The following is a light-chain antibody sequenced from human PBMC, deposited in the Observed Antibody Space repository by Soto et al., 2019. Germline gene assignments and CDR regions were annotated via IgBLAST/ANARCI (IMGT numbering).Light chain of an antibody. CDR2: EVS. CDR3: CSYAGRSASYD. V-gene: IGLV2-23*02. J-gene: IGLJ1*01. CDR1: SSDVGSNNL. Sequence: QSVLSQPASVSGSPGQSITISCTGTSSDVGSNNLVSWYQQHPGKAPKLMIYEVSKRPSGISNRFSGSKSGNTASLTISGLQAEDEADYYCCSYAGRSASYDFGDGTRSPS.